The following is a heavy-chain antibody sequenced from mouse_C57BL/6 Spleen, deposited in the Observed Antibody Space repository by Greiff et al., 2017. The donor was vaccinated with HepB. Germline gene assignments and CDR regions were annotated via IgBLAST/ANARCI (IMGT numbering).Heavy chain of an antibody. V-gene: IGHV5-9*01. D-gene: IGHD1-1*01. CDR3: ARPGSSHYWYFDV. Sequence: EVMLVESGGGLVKPGGSLKLSCAASGFTFSSYTMSWVRQTPEKRLEWVATISGGGGNTYYPDSVKGRFTISRDNAKNTLYLQMSSLRSEDTALYYCARPGSSHYWYFDVWGTGTTVTVSS. CDR1: GFTFSSYT. J-gene: IGHJ1*03. CDR2: ISGGGGNT.